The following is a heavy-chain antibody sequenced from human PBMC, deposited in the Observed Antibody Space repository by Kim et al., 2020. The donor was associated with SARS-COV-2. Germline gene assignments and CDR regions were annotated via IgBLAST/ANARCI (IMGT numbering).Heavy chain of an antibody. CDR1: GYTFTSYA. Sequence: ASVKVSCKASGYTFTSYAMHWVRQAPGQRLEWMGWINAGNGNTKYSQKFQGRVTITRDTSASTAYMELSSLRSEDTAVYYCACALLWFGELSDYYYYGMDVWGQGTTVTVSS. CDR3: ACALLWFGELSDYYYYGMDV. V-gene: IGHV1-3*01. CDR2: INAGNGNT. D-gene: IGHD3-10*01. J-gene: IGHJ6*02.